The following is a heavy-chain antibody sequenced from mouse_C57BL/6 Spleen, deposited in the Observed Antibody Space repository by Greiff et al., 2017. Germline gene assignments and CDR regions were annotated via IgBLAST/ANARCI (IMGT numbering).Heavy chain of an antibody. V-gene: IGHV1-82*01. CDR1: GYAFSSSW. D-gene: IGHD1-1*01. J-gene: IGHJ1*03. CDR3: AREDYGSSHWYFDV. Sequence: QVQLQQSGPELVKPGASVKISCKASGYAFSSSWMNWVKQRPGKGLEWIGRIYPGGGDTNYNGKFKGKATLTADKSSSTAYMQLSSLTCEDSAVYFVAREDYGSSHWYFDVWGTGTTVTVSS. CDR2: IYPGGGDT.